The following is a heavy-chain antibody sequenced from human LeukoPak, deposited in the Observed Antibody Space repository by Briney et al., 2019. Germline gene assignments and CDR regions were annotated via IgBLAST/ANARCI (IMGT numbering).Heavy chain of an antibody. CDR3: AKPVSGGLAVTADWFHP. V-gene: IGHV3-48*04. D-gene: IGHD6-19*01. J-gene: IGHJ5*01. CDR1: GFMFSSYS. Sequence: GGSLKLSCAASGFMFSSYSMSWVRQAPGKGLEWDSYISSSSSTIDFAESVKGRFTISRDNAMNSLYLQMNSLRADDTATYYCAKPVSGGLAVTADWFHPWGQGTLVVVSS. CDR2: ISSSSSTI.